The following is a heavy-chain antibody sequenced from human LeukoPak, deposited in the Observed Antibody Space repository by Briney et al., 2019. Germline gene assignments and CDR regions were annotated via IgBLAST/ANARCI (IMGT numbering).Heavy chain of an antibody. CDR2: VFHRGTT. D-gene: IGHD5-18*01. Sequence: SETLSLTCTVSGYSINSAFYWGWIRVPPGKGLEWIGSVFHRGTTYYNSSLKSRVNISIDTSKNQFSLKLSSVTAADTAVYYCAREGPNTAIFYYYYYMDVWGKGTTVTVSS. CDR3: AREGPNTAIFYYYYYMDV. V-gene: IGHV4-38-2*02. CDR1: GYSINSAFY. J-gene: IGHJ6*03.